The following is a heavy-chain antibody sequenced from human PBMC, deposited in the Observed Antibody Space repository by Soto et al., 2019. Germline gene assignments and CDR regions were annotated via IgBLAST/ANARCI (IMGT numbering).Heavy chain of an antibody. CDR1: GGSFSGYY. CDR2: INHSGST. V-gene: IGHV4-34*01. Sequence: PSETLSLTCAVYGGSFSGYYWSWIRQPPGKGLEWIGEINHSGSTNYNPSLKSRVTISVDTSKNQFSLKLSSVTAADTAVYYCSLGGSLDDYGDYKIIDYWGQGTLVTVSS. CDR3: SLGGSLDDYGDYKIIDY. J-gene: IGHJ4*02. D-gene: IGHD4-17*01.